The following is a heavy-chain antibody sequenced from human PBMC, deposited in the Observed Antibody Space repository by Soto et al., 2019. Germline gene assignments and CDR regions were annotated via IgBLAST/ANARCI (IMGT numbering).Heavy chain of an antibody. D-gene: IGHD2-21*02. V-gene: IGHV2-5*02. CDR2: IYWDDDK. CDR1: GFSLSTSGVG. Sequence: QITLKESGPTLVKPTQTLTLTCTFSGFSLSTSGVGVGWIRQPPGKALEWLALIYWDDDKRYSPSLKSRLTIPRATSKTQVVLTMTNPAPVHTASYYSTDRQTYCGGNCAAGFDYWGQGTLVTVSS. J-gene: IGHJ4*02. CDR3: TDRQTYCGGNCAAGFDY.